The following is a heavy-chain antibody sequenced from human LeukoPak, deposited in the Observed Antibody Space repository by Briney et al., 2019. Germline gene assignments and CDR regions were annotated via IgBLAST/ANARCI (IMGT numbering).Heavy chain of an antibody. CDR3: ARSIGYYEAFDY. V-gene: IGHV3-23*01. CDR2: ISDSGGST. CDR1: GFTFSSYA. D-gene: IGHD3-22*01. J-gene: IGHJ4*02. Sequence: GGSLRHSCAASGFTFSSYAMSWVRQAPGKGLEGVSAISDSGGSTYYAGSVKGRFAISIDNSKNTLSLQMNGLRAEDTAVYYCARSIGYYEAFDYWGEGALVT.